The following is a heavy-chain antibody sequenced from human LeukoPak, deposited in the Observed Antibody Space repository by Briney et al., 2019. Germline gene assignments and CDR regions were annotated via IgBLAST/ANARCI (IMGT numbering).Heavy chain of an antibody. CDR3: ARVWTPSGSYYYDSSGYLYCYYGMDV. CDR2: ISYDGSNK. D-gene: IGHD3-22*01. Sequence: GGSLRLSCAASGFTFSSYAMHWVRQAPGKGLEWVAVISYDGSNKYYADSVKGRFTISRDNSKNTLYLQMNSLRAEDTAVYYCARVWTPSGSYYYDSSGYLYCYYGMDVWGQGTTVTVSS. CDR1: GFTFSSYA. V-gene: IGHV3-30-3*01. J-gene: IGHJ6*02.